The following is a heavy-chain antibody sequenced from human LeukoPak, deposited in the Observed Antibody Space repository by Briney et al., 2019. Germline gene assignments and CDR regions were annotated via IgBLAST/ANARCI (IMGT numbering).Heavy chain of an antibody. Sequence: PGGSLRLSCAASGFTFSSYGMHWVRQAPGKGPEWVAVIWYDGSNKYYADSVKGRFTISRDNSKNTLYLQMNSLRAEDTAVYYCARDPNYYYDSSGYPSGDYWGQGTLVTVSS. D-gene: IGHD3-22*01. J-gene: IGHJ4*02. CDR3: ARDPNYYYDSSGYPSGDY. V-gene: IGHV3-33*01. CDR2: IWYDGSNK. CDR1: GFTFSSYG.